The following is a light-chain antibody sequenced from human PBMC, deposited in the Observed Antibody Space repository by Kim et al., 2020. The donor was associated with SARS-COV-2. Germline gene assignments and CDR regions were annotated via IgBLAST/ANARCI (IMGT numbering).Light chain of an antibody. CDR3: SLFFTDVRV. CDR2: EIS. V-gene: IGLV7-46*01. J-gene: IGLJ3*02. Sequence: PGGPLAHTYGSSTGPVTSGHYPFWVQQKPGQAPRTLIYEISNKSSWTPARFSGSLLGGKVVLTLSGAQPEDEADYYCSLFFTDVRVFGGGTQLTVL. CDR1: TGPVTSGHY.